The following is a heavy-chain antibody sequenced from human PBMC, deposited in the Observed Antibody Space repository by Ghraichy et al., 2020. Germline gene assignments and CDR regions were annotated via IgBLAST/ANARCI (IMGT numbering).Heavy chain of an antibody. CDR3: ARDGMGVTHDAFDI. V-gene: IGHV3-33*01. J-gene: IGHJ3*02. D-gene: IGHD2-21*02. CDR2: IWYDGSNK. Sequence: GESLNISCAASGFTFSSYGMYWVRQAPGKGLEWVAVIWYDGSNKYYADSVKGRFTISRDNSKNTLYLQMNSLRAEDTAVYYCARDGMGVTHDAFDIWGQGTMVTVSS. CDR1: GFTFSSYG.